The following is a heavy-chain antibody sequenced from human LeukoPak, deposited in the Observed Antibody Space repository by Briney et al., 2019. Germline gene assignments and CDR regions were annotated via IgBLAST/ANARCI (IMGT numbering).Heavy chain of an antibody. J-gene: IGHJ6*02. CDR2: KYTSGST. Sequence: PTETLSLTCTVSGGSHSNYYWSWVRQPPGEGLEWIGYKYTSGSTNYSPSLMGRVTISEDMAKNQISLRLTSVTAADTAVYYCARTRPLAGPQYYYGMDVWSQGTPVTVSS. CDR1: GGSHSNYY. CDR3: ARTRPLAGPQYYYGMDV. D-gene: IGHD6-13*01. V-gene: IGHV4-4*09.